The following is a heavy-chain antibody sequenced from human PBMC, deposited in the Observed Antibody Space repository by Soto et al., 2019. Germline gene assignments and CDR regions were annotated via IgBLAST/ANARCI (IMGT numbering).Heavy chain of an antibody. D-gene: IGHD3-3*01. CDR1: GGTISGYY. CDR2: IYSSGST. CDR3: ARGQRFSDWFDP. V-gene: IGHV4-4*07. Sequence: SETLSLTCTVTGGTISGYYWTWIRQSAGGGLEWIGRIYSSGSTNYNPSLKSRVTISLDTSMNHFSLRLSSVTAADTAVYYCARGQRFSDWFDPWGQGTLVTVS. J-gene: IGHJ5*02.